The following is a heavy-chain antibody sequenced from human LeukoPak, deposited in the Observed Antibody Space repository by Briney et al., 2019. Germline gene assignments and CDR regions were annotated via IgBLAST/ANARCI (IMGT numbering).Heavy chain of an antibody. CDR1: GFTFDDYA. J-gene: IGHJ4*02. V-gene: IGHV3-9*03. Sequence: PGRSLRLSCAASGFTFDDYAMHWVRHAPGKGLEWVSGISWNSGSIGYADSVKGRFTISRDNAKNSLYLQMNSLRAEDMALYYCAKDQTGTTGLFDYWGQGTLVTVSS. CDR3: AKDQTGTTGLFDY. D-gene: IGHD1/OR15-1a*01. CDR2: ISWNSGSI.